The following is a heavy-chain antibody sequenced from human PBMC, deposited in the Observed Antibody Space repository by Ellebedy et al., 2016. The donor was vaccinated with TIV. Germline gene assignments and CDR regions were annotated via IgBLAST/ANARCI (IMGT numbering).Heavy chain of an antibody. CDR3: ATGILGGDY. J-gene: IGHJ4*02. V-gene: IGHV4-34*01. CDR1: GGSISSYY. CDR2: INHSGST. D-gene: IGHD3-3*01. Sequence: SETLSLXCTVSGGSISSYYWSWIRQPPGKGLEWIGEINHSGSTNYNPSLKSRVTISVDTSKNQFSLKLSSVTAADTAVYYCATGILGGDYWGQGTLVTVSS.